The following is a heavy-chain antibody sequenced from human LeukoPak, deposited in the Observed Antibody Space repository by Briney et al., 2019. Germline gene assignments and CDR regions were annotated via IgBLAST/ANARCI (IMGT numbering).Heavy chain of an antibody. J-gene: IGHJ5*02. D-gene: IGHD7-27*01. CDR3: ARSTGEWFDP. CDR2: IYHSGST. CDR1: GHSISSGYY. Sequence: SETLSLTCTVSGHSISSGYYWGWIRQPPGKGLEWIGSIYHSGSTYYNPSLKSRVTISVDTSKNQFSLKLSSVTAADTAVYYCARSTGEWFDPWGQGTLVTVSS. V-gene: IGHV4-38-2*02.